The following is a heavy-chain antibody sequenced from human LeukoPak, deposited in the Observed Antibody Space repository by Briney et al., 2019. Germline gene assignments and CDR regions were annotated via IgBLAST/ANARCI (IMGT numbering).Heavy chain of an antibody. CDR1: GFTFSSYS. CDR2: ISSSSSYI. CDR3: ARVLLWITPFFDY. Sequence: GGSLRLSCAASGFTFSSYSMNWVRQAPGKGLEWVSSISSSSSYIYYADSVKGRFTISRDNAKNSLYLQMNSLRAEDTAVYYCARVLLWITPFFDYWGQGTLVTVSS. J-gene: IGHJ4*02. D-gene: IGHD3-10*01. V-gene: IGHV3-21*01.